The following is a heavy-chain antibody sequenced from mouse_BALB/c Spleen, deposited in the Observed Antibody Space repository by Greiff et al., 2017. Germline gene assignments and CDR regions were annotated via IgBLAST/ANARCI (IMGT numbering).Heavy chain of an antibody. D-gene: IGHD3-3*01. CDR1: GFTFSSYG. CDR3: ARVWDRYYFDY. Sequence: EVHLVESGGGLVQPGGSLKLSCAASGFTFSSYGMSWVRQTPDKRLELVATINSNGGSTYYPDSVKGRFTISRDNAKNTLYLQMSSLKSEDTAMYYCARVWDRYYFDYWGQGTTLTVSS. CDR2: INSNGGST. J-gene: IGHJ2*01. V-gene: IGHV5-6-3*01.